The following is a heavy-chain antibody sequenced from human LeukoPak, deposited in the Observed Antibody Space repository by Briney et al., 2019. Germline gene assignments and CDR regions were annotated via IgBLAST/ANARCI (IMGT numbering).Heavy chain of an antibody. Sequence: PSETLSLTCTVSGGSISSSSYYWGWIRQPPGKGLEWIGSIYYSGSTYYNPSLKSRVTISVDTSKNQFSLKLSSVTAADTAVYYCARVGDDEYYFDYWGQGTLVTVSS. V-gene: IGHV4-39*07. J-gene: IGHJ4*02. CDR2: IYYSGST. CDR3: ARVGDDEYYFDY. CDR1: GGSISSSSYY.